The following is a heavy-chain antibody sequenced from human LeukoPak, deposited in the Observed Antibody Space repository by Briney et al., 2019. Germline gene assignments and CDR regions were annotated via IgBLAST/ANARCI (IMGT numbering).Heavy chain of an antibody. CDR2: INRDGGGT. D-gene: IGHD3-9*01. V-gene: IGHV3-74*01. CDR1: RFTFSDYW. J-gene: IGHJ4*02. Sequence: PGGSLRLSCAASRFTFSDYWMHWVRQAPGKGLVWVSRINRDGGGTTYADSVKGRFTISRDNAKNSLYLQMNSLRAEDTAVYYCARLIPVTLRYFDWLDYFDYWGQGTLVTVSS. CDR3: ARLIPVTLRYFDWLDYFDY.